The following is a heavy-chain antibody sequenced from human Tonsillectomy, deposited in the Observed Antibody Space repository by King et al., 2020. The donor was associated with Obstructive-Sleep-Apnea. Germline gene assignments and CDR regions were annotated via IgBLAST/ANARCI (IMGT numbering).Heavy chain of an antibody. CDR3: ARVGRYGDYFDY. CDR2: MNPNSGNT. V-gene: IGHV1-8*01. Sequence: VQLVESGAEVKKPGASVKVSCEASGYTFTSYDVNWVRQATGQGLEWMGWMNPNSGNTGYEQKFQGRVTMTRNTSISTAYMELSSLRSEDTAVYYCARVGRYGDYFDYWGQGTLVTVSS. CDR1: GYTFTSYD. J-gene: IGHJ4*02. D-gene: IGHD4-17*01.